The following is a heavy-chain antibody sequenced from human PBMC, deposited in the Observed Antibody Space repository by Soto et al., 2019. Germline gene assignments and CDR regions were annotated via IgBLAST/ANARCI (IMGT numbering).Heavy chain of an antibody. Sequence: SVQVSFKASCYTFRSYGITWVRQAPGQGLEWVGWISAYNGDTHYAPKFQDRITLTTETSTDTAYMELRSLRLDDTAVYYCARDWSRYYDNSGLIWFYWGQGSLVTVSS. J-gene: IGHJ4*02. D-gene: IGHD3-22*01. CDR1: CYTFRSYG. V-gene: IGHV1-18*04. CDR3: ARDWSRYYDNSGLIWFY. CDR2: ISAYNGDT.